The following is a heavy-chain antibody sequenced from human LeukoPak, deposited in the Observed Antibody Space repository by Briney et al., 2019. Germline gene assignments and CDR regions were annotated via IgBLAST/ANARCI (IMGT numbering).Heavy chain of an antibody. CDR2: ISYDGSNK. V-gene: IGHV3-30-3*01. J-gene: IGHJ4*02. Sequence: GGSLRLSCAASGFTFSSYAMHWVRQAPGKGLEWVAVISYDGSNKYYADSVKGRFTISRDNSKNTLYLQMNSLRAEDTAVYYCAREEERTDSGYLGYWGQGTLVTVSS. CDR1: GFTFSSYA. D-gene: IGHD5-12*01. CDR3: AREEERTDSGYLGY.